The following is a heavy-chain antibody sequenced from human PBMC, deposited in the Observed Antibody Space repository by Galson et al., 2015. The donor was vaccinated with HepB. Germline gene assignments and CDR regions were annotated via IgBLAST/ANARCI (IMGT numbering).Heavy chain of an antibody. V-gene: IGHV1-46*01. J-gene: IGHJ5*02. Sequence: SVTVSCKASGGTFTSYYMHWVRQAPGQGLEWMGIINPSGGSTSYAQKFQGRVTMTRDTSTSTVYMELSSLRSEDTAVYYCARDPELVSGSSSWYNWFDPWGQGTLVTVSS. D-gene: IGHD6-13*01. CDR2: INPSGGST. CDR3: ARDPELVSGSSSWYNWFDP. CDR1: GGTFTSYY.